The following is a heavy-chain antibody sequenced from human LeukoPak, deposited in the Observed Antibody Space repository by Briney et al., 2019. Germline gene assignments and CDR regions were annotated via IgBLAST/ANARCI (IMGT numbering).Heavy chain of an antibody. Sequence: GGSLRLSCAASGFTFSNAWMNWVRQAPGKGLEWVSYITSSSSTMFYADSVKGRFTISRDNSKNTLYLQMNSLRAEDTAVYYCARGVVSGYGHESPVGLFDYWGQGTLVTVSS. V-gene: IGHV3-48*01. J-gene: IGHJ4*02. D-gene: IGHD5-12*01. CDR1: GFTFSNAW. CDR3: ARGVVSGYGHESPVGLFDY. CDR2: ITSSSSTM.